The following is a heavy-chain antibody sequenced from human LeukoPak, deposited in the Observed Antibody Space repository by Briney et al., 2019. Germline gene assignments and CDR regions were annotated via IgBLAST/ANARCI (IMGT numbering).Heavy chain of an antibody. D-gene: IGHD5-18*01. CDR3: AKDSDGYSYGFEDY. V-gene: IGHV3-23*01. J-gene: IGHJ4*02. CDR2: VTSNGGST. Sequence: GGSLRLSCAASGFTLSSYAMSWVRQAPGKGLEWVSAVTSNGGSTYYADSVRGRFTISRDNSKNTLYLQMISLRAEDTAVYYCAKDSDGYSYGFEDYWGQGTLVTVSS. CDR1: GFTLSSYA.